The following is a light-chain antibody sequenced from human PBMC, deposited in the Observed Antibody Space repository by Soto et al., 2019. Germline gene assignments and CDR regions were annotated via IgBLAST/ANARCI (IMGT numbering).Light chain of an antibody. CDR2: AAS. CDR1: QGITSY. V-gene: IGKV1-9*01. CDR3: QNYHSAPWT. Sequence: IQLTQSPSFLSASVGDRVTITCRASQGITSYLAWYQKKPGKAPNLLIYAASTLQSGVPSRFSASGSGTDFTLTISSLQPEDIATYYCQNYHSAPWTFGQGTKVDIK. J-gene: IGKJ1*01.